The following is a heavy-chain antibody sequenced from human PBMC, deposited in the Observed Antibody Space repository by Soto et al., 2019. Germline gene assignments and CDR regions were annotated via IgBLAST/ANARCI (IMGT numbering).Heavy chain of an antibody. D-gene: IGHD3-3*01. J-gene: IGHJ4*02. Sequence: QLQLQESGPGLVKPSETLSLTCTISGGSISSSSYFWGWVRQPPGKGLEWIGYISYSGSTYSNPAHKRRVAVSVDKSKNQFPLKLSAVTAADTACYYCARLPWSGDVYFDYLGQGTLVTVSS. V-gene: IGHV4-39*01. CDR3: ARLPWSGDVYFDY. CDR2: ISYSGST. CDR1: GGSISSSSYF.